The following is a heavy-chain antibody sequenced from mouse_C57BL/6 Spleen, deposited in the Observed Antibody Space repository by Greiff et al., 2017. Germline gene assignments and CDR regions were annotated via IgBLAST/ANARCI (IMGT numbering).Heavy chain of an antibody. CDR2: IYPRSGNT. CDR1: GYTFTSYG. CDR3: ARDGGDYDDAMDY. J-gene: IGHJ4*01. V-gene: IGHV1-81*01. Sequence: QVHVKQSGAELARPGASVKLSCKASGYTFTSYGISWVKQRTGQGLEWIGEIYPRSGNTYYNEKFKGKATLTADKSSSTAYMELRSLTSEDSAVYFCARDGGDYDDAMDYWGQGTSVTVSS. D-gene: IGHD2-4*01.